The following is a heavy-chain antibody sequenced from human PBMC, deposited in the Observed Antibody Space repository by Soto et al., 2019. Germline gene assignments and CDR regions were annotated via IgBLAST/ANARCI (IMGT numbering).Heavy chain of an antibody. Sequence: PGESLKICCKGSGYTFTRNWIGWVRQMPGKGLEWMGIIFPIDYDTRYSPSSQGKVTISADNSISTAYLQWSSLKASDTAIYYCATPGGRDFNAFDVWGQGTMVTVSS. J-gene: IGHJ3*01. V-gene: IGHV5-51*01. D-gene: IGHD2-21*02. CDR2: IFPIDYDT. CDR3: ATPGGRDFNAFDV. CDR1: GYTFTRNW.